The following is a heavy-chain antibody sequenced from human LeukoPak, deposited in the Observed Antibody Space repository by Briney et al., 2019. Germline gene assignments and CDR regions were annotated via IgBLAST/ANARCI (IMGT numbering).Heavy chain of an antibody. V-gene: IGHV3-20*04. D-gene: IGHD3-10*01. CDR2: INWNGGST. CDR3: ARKGYYASGTWLDY. Sequence: GGSLRLSCAASGFTFDDYGMSWVRQAPGKGLEWVSGINWNGGSTGYADSVKGRFTISRDNAKNSLYLQMNSLRAEDTALYYCARKGYYASGTWLDYWGQGTLVTVSS. J-gene: IGHJ4*02. CDR1: GFTFDDYG.